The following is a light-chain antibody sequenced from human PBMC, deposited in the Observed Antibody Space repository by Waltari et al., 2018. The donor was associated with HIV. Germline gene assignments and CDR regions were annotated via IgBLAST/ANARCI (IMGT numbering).Light chain of an antibody. CDR3: HSIDSSDTHVV. J-gene: IGLJ2*01. CDR2: EDS. V-gene: IGLV3-10*01. CDR1: ALPKKY. Sequence: SYELTQPPSVSVSPGQTARITCSGDALPKKYAYRYQQKSGQAPVLVIYEDSKRPSGFPVSFPGSSSGTMATLTISGAQVEDEADYYCHSIDSSDTHVVFGGGTQLPVL.